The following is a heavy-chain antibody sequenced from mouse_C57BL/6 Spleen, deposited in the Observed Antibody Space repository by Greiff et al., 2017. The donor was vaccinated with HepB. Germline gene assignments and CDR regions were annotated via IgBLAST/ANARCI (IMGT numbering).Heavy chain of an antibody. CDR1: GFNIKDYY. J-gene: IGHJ3*01. CDR3: TTGDGSSPSWFAY. Sequence: EVQLQQSGAELVRPGASVKLSCTASGFNIKDYYMHWVKQRPEQGLEWIGRIDPEDGDTEYAPKFQGKATMTADTSSNTAYLQLSSLTSADTAVYYCTTGDGSSPSWFAYWGQGTLVTVSA. CDR2: IDPEDGDT. V-gene: IGHV14-1*01. D-gene: IGHD1-1*01.